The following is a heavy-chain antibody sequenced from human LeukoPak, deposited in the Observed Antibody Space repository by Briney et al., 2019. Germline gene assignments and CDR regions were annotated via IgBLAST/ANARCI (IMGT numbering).Heavy chain of an antibody. CDR3: ARAGGYSGYENDY. CDR1: GYTFTGYY. CDR2: INPNSGGT. J-gene: IGHJ4*02. V-gene: IGHV1-2*02. D-gene: IGHD5-12*01. Sequence: GASVKVSRKASGYTFTGYYMHWVRQAPGQGLEWMGWINPNSGGTNYAQKFQGRVTMTRDTSISTAYMELSRLRSDDTAVYYCARAGGYSGYENDYWGQGTLVTVSS.